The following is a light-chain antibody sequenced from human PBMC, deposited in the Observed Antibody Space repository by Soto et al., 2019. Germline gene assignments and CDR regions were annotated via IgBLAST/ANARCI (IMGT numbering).Light chain of an antibody. CDR3: CSYAGSTRYV. CDR1: SSDVGGYNY. Sequence: QSALTQPRSVSRSPGQSVTISCTGTSSDVGGYNYVSWYQQHPGKAPKVMIYDVSGRPSGVPDRFSGPKSGNTASLTISGLQAEDEADYYCCSYAGSTRYVLGTGTKLTVL. V-gene: IGLV2-11*01. J-gene: IGLJ1*01. CDR2: DVS.